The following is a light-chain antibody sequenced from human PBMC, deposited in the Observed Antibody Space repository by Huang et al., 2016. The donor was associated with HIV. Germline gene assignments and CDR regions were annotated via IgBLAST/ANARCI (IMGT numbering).Light chain of an antibody. CDR1: QSVSSY. CDR3: QQRSNWPPLT. V-gene: IGKV3-11*01. Sequence: EIVLTQSPVTLALSPGDRATLSCRASQSVSSYLAWYQQKPGQAPRLLIYDASNMATGIPARFSGSVSGTDFTLTISSLEPEDFAVYYCQQRSNWPPLTFGGGTKVEIK. CDR2: DAS. J-gene: IGKJ4*01.